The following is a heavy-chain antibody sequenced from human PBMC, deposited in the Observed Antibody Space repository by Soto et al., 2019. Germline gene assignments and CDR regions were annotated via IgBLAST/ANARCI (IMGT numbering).Heavy chain of an antibody. CDR3: ARGFYGDLYFDY. V-gene: IGHV4-59*01. J-gene: IGHJ4*02. Sequence: SETLSLTCTVSGGSISSYYWSWIRQPPGKGLEWIGYIYYSGSTNYNPSLKSRVTISVDTSKNQFSLKLSSVTAADTAVYYCARGFYGDLYFDYWGQGTLVTVSS. CDR1: GGSISSYY. CDR2: IYYSGST. D-gene: IGHD4-17*01.